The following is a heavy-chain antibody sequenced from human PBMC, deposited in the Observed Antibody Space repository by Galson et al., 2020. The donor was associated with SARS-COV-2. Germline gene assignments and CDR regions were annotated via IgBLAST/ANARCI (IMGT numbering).Heavy chain of an antibody. CDR2: IYYSGST. J-gene: IGHJ4*02. Sequence: SETLSLTCTVSGGSISSSSYYWGWIRQPPGKGLEWIGSIYYSGSTYYNPSLKSRVTISVDTSKNQFSLKLSSVTAADTAVYYCARGSPSGLGYCSSTSCYAPLKIMGLFDYWGQGTLVTVSS. CDR3: ARGSPSGLGYCSSTSCYAPLKIMGLFDY. D-gene: IGHD2-2*01. CDR1: GGSISSSSYY. V-gene: IGHV4-39*07.